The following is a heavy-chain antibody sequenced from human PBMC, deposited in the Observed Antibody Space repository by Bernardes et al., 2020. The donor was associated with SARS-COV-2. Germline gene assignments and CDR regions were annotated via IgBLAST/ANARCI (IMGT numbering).Heavy chain of an antibody. Sequence: GGSLRLSCTVSGVTFSSYWMAWVRQAPGRGLQWVANIKEDGRVTYYADSVKGRFTISRDNAKRSLYLQMNSLKVEYTAMYYCATTRASPGDYWGQGTVVT. V-gene: IGHV3-7*01. CDR1: GVTFSSYW. J-gene: IGHJ4*02. CDR2: IKEDGRVT. D-gene: IGHD5-12*01. CDR3: ATTRASPGDY.